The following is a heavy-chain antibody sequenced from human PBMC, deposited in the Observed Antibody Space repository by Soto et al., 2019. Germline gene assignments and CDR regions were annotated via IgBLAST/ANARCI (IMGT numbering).Heavy chain of an antibody. D-gene: IGHD6-19*01. CDR1: GYSVSSNSAA. Sequence: SQTLSLTCAISGYSVSSNSAAWNWIRQSPLRGLEWLGRTYYRSKWYNEYAVSVRSRILITPDTSKNQFSLHLNSVTPEDTAMYYCAAGSAVADTWGQGTMVTVSS. V-gene: IGHV6-1*01. CDR3: AAGSAVADT. J-gene: IGHJ3*02. CDR2: TYYRSKWYN.